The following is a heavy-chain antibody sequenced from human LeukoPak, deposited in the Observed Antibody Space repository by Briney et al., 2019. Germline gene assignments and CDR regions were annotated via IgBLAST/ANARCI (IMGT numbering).Heavy chain of an antibody. D-gene: IGHD3-10*01. Sequence: ASVKVSCKASGYTFTGYYMHWVRQAPGQGLEWMGWINPNSGGTNYAQKFQGRVTMTRDTSISTAYMELSRLRSDDTAVYYCARVSRGLLWFGEPSYYFDYWGQGTLVTVSS. CDR2: INPNSGGT. CDR3: ARVSRGLLWFGEPSYYFDY. CDR1: GYTFTGYY. V-gene: IGHV1-2*02. J-gene: IGHJ4*02.